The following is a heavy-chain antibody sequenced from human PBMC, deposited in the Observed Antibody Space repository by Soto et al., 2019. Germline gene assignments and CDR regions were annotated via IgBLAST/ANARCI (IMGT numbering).Heavy chain of an antibody. J-gene: IGHJ4*02. CDR1: GFTFSSYP. CDR3: ARDVFGGIDY. CDR2: SSHDETNK. Sequence: GGSLRLSCAASGFTFSSYPMHWVRQAPGKGLEWVAVSSHDETNKYYADSVKGRFTISRDNSKNTLYLQMNSLTAEDTAVYYCARDVFGGIDYWGQGTLVTVSS. V-gene: IGHV3-30-3*01. D-gene: IGHD3-16*01.